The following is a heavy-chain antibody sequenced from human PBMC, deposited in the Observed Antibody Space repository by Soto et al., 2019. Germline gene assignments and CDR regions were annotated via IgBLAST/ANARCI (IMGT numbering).Heavy chain of an antibody. V-gene: IGHV3-21*01. CDR2: LSSSSSYI. CDR1: GFTFSSYN. D-gene: IGHD4-17*01. CDR3: AGGGIMYGDYRSMDV. Sequence: PGGSLRLSCAASGFTFSSYNMNWVRQAPGKGPEWVSSLSSSSSYIYYADSVKGRFTISRDNAKNSLYLQMNSLRAEDTAVYYCAGGGIMYGDYRSMDVWGKGTTVTVSS. J-gene: IGHJ6*03.